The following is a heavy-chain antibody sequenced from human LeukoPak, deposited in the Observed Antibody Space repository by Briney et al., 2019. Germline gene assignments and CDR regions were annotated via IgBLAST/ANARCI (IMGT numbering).Heavy chain of an antibody. Sequence: SETLSLTCTVSGGSISSGDYYWSWIRQPPGKGLEWIAYMYYSGSTYYNPSLKSRVTMSADTSKNQLSLKLSSVTAADTAVYYCARPYYYDSRIDPWGQGILVTVST. CDR1: GGSISSGDYY. CDR2: MYYSGST. D-gene: IGHD3-22*01. J-gene: IGHJ5*02. CDR3: ARPYYYDSRIDP. V-gene: IGHV4-30-4*01.